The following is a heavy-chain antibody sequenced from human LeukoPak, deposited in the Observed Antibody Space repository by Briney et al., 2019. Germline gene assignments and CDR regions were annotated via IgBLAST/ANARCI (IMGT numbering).Heavy chain of an antibody. V-gene: IGHV4-4*07. D-gene: IGHD6-13*01. Sequence: PSGTLSLTCTVSGGSIIGYYWSWIRQPAGKGLEWIGRIHGTGGTDYNPSLKSRVTMSVDTSKNQFSLKLTSVTAADTAVYYCAKDGSSWPFFDSWGQGTLVTVSS. CDR2: IHGTGGT. CDR1: GGSIIGYY. CDR3: AKDGSSWPFFDS. J-gene: IGHJ4*02.